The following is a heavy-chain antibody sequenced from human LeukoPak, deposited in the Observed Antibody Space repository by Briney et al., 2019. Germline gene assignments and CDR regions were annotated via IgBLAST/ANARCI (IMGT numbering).Heavy chain of an antibody. CDR3: ARKYYYDSSGYYGIDY. CDR1: GYSFTSYW. V-gene: IGHV5-51*01. Sequence: PGESLQISCQGSGYSFTSYWIGWVRQMPGKGLEWMGIIYPGDSGTRYSPSFQGQVTISADKSISTAYLQWSSLKASDTAMYYCARKYYYDSSGYYGIDYWGQGTLVTVSS. CDR2: IYPGDSGT. J-gene: IGHJ4*02. D-gene: IGHD3-22*01.